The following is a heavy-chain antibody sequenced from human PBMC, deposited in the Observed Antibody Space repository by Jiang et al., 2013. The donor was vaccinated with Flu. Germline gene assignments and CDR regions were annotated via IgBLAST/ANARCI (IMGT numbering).Heavy chain of an antibody. Sequence: VQLLESGGGVVQPGGSLRLSCAASGFSFSNCGLHWVRQAPGKGLEWVAYIRSDGSNKYYGDSVKGRVTISRDNSKNTLYLQMNSLRAEDTAVYFCAKEGESYTTSAYFDYWGQGTLVTVSS. CDR1: GFSFSNCG. V-gene: IGHV3-30*02. CDR3: AKEGESYTTSAYFDY. J-gene: IGHJ4*02. CDR2: IRSDGSNK. D-gene: IGHD6-6*01.